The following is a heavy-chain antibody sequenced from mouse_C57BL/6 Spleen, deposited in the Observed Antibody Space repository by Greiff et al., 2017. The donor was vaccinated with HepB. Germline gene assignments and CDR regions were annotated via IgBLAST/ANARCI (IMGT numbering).Heavy chain of an antibody. Sequence: EVQLVESEGGLVQPGSSMKLSCTASGFTFSDYYMAWVRQVPEKGLEWVANINYDGSSTYYLDSLKSRFIISRDNAKNILYLQMSSLKSEDTATYYCARDNDGYSFDYWGQGTTLTVSS. CDR1: GFTFSDYY. CDR3: ARDNDGYSFDY. V-gene: IGHV5-16*01. J-gene: IGHJ2*01. D-gene: IGHD2-3*01. CDR2: INYDGSST.